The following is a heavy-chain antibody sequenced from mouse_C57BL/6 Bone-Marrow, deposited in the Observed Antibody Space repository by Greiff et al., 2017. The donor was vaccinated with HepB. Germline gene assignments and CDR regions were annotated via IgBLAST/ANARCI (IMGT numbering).Heavy chain of an antibody. CDR1: GYTFTSYG. CDR3: ARHGYSYWYFDV. D-gene: IGHD2-3*01. CDR2: IYPRSGNT. Sequence: VQLQESGAELARPGASVTLSCKASGYTFTSYGISWVKQRTGQGLEWIGEIYPRSGNTYYNEKFKGKATLTADKSSSTAYMELRSLTSEDSAVYFCARHGYSYWYFDVWGTGTTVTVSS. V-gene: IGHV1-81*01. J-gene: IGHJ1*03.